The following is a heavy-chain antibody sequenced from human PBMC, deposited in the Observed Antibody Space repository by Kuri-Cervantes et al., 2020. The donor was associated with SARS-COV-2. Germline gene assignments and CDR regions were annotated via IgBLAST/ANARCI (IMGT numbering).Heavy chain of an antibody. J-gene: IGHJ3*02. CDR3: AKDLRPAPFLDAFDI. CDR1: GFTFSSYA. CDR2: ISGSGGST. V-gene: IGHV3-23*01. Sequence: LTCAASGFTFSSYAMSWVRQAPGKGLEWVSAISGSGGSTYYADSVKGRFTISRDNSKNTLYLQMNSLGAEDTAVYYCAKDLRPAPFLDAFDIWGQGTMVTVSS.